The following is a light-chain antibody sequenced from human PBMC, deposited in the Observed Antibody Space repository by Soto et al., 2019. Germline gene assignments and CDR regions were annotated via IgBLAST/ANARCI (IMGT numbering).Light chain of an antibody. CDR1: SSDVGGYNY. V-gene: IGLV2-14*01. Sequence: QSALTQPASVSGSPGQSITISCTGTSSDVGGYNYVSWYQQHPGKAPKLMIYDVSNRPSGVSNRFSGSKSGNTASLTISGLPAEDEADYYCSSYRGSSTLEVFGSGTKLTVL. J-gene: IGLJ1*01. CDR2: DVS. CDR3: SSYRGSSTLEV.